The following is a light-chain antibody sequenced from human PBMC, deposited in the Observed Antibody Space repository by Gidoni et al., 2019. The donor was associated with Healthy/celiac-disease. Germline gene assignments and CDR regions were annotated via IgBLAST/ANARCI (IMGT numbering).Light chain of an antibody. CDR1: QSVSSN. J-gene: IGKJ1*01. V-gene: IGKV3-15*01. Sequence: EIVMTQSPATLSVAPGERATLSCRASQSVSSNLAWYQKKPGQAPRLLIYGASTRATVIPARFSGSGSGTEFTLTISSLQSEDFAVYYCQQYNNWRTFGQGTKVEIK. CDR2: GAS. CDR3: QQYNNWRT.